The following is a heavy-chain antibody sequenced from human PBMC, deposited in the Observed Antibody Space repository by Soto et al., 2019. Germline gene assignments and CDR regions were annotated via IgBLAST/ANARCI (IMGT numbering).Heavy chain of an antibody. CDR1: GYTFTGYY. D-gene: IGHD3-10*01. CDR2: INPNSGGT. J-gene: IGHJ3*02. V-gene: IGHV1-2*02. CDR3: ASLRGWFGELLPDDAFDI. Sequence: QVQLVQSGAEVKKPGASVKVSCKASGYTFTGYYMHWVRQAPGQGLEWMGWINPNSGGTNYAQKFQGRVTMTRDTSISTAYMELSRLRSDDTAVYYCASLRGWFGELLPDDAFDIWGQGTMVTVSS.